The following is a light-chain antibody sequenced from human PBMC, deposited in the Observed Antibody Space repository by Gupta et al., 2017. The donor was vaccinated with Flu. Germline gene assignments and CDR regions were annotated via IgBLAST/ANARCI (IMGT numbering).Light chain of an antibody. J-gene: IGLJ1*01. CDR3: SSYTSSSTYV. CDR1: SSDVGGYNY. V-gene: IGLV2-14*01. CDR2: EVS. Sequence: QSALTQPASVSGSPGQSITISCTGTSSDVGGYNYVSWYQQHPGKAPKLMIYEVSYRPAEVSTRFSGSKSGNTASLTISGRQAEDEADYYCSSYTSSSTYVFGTGTKVTVL.